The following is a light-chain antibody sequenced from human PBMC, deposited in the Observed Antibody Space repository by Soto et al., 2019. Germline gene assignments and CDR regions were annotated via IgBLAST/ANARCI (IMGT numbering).Light chain of an antibody. CDR1: SSDIGGYNY. CDR2: GVS. CDR3: SSYKTSSTVVV. V-gene: IGLV2-14*01. Sequence: QSALTQPASVSGSPGQSITISCTGTSSDIGGYNYVSWYQQYPGKAPKLMIFGVSDRPSGVSNRFSGSKSGTKASLTISGLQAEDEADYYCSSYKTSSTVVVFGGGTKLTVL. J-gene: IGLJ2*01.